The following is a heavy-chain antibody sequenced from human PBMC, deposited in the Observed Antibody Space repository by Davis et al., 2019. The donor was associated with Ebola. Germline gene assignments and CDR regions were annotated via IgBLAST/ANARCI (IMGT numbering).Heavy chain of an antibody. CDR2: IYSGGST. CDR1: GFTVSSNY. J-gene: IGHJ6*02. V-gene: IGHV3-53*04. CDR3: AREGVVGAVAGTGYYYYYGMDV. Sequence: GGSLRLSCAASGFTVSSNYMSWVRQAPGKGLEWVSVIYSGGSTYYADSVKGRFTISRHNSKNTLYLQMNSLRAEDTAVYYCAREGVVGAVAGTGYYYYYGMDVWGQGTTVTVSS. D-gene: IGHD6-19*01.